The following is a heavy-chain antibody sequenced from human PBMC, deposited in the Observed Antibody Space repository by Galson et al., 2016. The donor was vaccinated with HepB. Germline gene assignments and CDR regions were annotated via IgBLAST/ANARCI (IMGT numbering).Heavy chain of an antibody. V-gene: IGHV3-11*01. CDR2: ISGSADSR. Sequence: SLRLSCAASGFTFSHYFVSWIRQAPGKGLEWVSYISGSADSRRYADSVKGRLPISRDNSKNSLYLQMNNLRAEDTAVYYCARMVPLYSGGWYVRGDGWCDPWGQGTLITVSS. J-gene: IGHJ5*02. CDR3: ARMVPLYSGGWYVRGDGWCDP. CDR1: GFTFSHYF. D-gene: IGHD6-19*01.